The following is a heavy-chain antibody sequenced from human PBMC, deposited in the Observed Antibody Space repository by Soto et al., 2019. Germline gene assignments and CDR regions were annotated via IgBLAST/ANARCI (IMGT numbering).Heavy chain of an antibody. CDR3: ATSFGSGSRAFDY. CDR1: GDTFNFYT. V-gene: IGHV1-69*02. Sequence: QVQLVQSGAEVKKPGSSVKVSCKASGDTFNFYTINWVRQAPGLGLEWMGRFNPILSFSNSALKFQGGVTLTADKSTSTAYMVLSSLRSEDTAIYYCATSFGSGSRAFDYWGQGALVTVSS. J-gene: IGHJ4*02. CDR2: FNPILSFS. D-gene: IGHD3-10*01.